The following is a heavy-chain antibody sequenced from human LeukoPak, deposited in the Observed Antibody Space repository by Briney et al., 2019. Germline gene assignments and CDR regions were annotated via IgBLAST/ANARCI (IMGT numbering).Heavy chain of an antibody. CDR3: ASPHLNCSSTSCYTVRAFDI. CDR2: IYHSGST. CDR1: GYSISSGYY. V-gene: IGHV4-38-2*01. Sequence: SETLPLTCAVSGYSISSGYYWGWIRPPPGKGLEWIGSIYHSGSTYYNPSLKSRVTISVDTSKNQFSLKLSSVTAADTAVYYCASPHLNCSSTSCYTVRAFDIWGQGTMVTVSS. D-gene: IGHD2-2*02. J-gene: IGHJ3*02.